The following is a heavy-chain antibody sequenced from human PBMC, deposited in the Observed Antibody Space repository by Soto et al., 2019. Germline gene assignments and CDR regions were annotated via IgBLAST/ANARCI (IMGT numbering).Heavy chain of an antibody. J-gene: IGHJ6*02. V-gene: IGHV3-66*01. CDR3: ARDSIANYYDSSGPLDV. D-gene: IGHD3-22*01. CDR2: IYSGGST. Sequence: GSLRLSCAASGFTVSSNCMSWVRQAPGKGLEWVSVIYSGGSTYYADSVKGRFTISRDNSKNTLYLQMNSLRAEDTAVYYCARDSIANYYDSSGPLDVWGQGTTVTVSS. CDR1: GFTVSSNC.